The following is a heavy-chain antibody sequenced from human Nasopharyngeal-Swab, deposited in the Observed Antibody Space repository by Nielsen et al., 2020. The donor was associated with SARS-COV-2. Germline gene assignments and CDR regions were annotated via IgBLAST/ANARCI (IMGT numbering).Heavy chain of an antibody. CDR2: IKQSGSEQ. CDR3: ARYCSTTSCPRGFDY. J-gene: IGHJ4*02. V-gene: IGHV3-7*01. CDR1: GFTFSSYW. D-gene: IGHD2-2*01. Sequence: GGSLRLSCAASGFTFSSYWMGWVRQAPGKGLEWLAHIKQSGSEQYYVDSVKGRFTISRDNAKNSLFLQMNSLRAEDTAVYYCARYCSTTSCPRGFDYWGQGTLVTVSS.